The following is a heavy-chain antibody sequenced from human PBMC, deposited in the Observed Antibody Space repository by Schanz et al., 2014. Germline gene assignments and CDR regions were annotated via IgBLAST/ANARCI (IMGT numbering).Heavy chain of an antibody. V-gene: IGHV3-23*01. J-gene: IGHJ4*02. CDR3: ARDRGYCSGGSCLTFDY. CDR2: LSGSGGST. D-gene: IGHD2-15*01. Sequence: EVQLLESGGGLVQPGGSLRLSCAASGFTFTTHSMTWVRQAPGKGLEWVSALSGSGGSTYYADSVKGRFTISRDNSKNTLYLQMNTLRAEDTAVYYCARDRGYCSGGSCLTFDYWGQGTLVTVSS. CDR1: GFTFTTHS.